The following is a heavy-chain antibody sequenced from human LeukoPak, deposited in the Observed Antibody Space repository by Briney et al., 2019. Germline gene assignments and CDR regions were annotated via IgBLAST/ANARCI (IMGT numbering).Heavy chain of an antibody. J-gene: IGHJ4*02. Sequence: GGSLRLSCVASGFTFSSYGMHWVRQAPGKGLEWVAFIRYDGSYEYYADSVKGRFTISRDNSKNTLYLQMNSLRAEDTAVYYCSATGYSSGWPGGYWGQGTLVTVSS. D-gene: IGHD6-19*01. V-gene: IGHV3-30*02. CDR3: SATGYSSGWPGGY. CDR2: IRYDGSYE. CDR1: GFTFSSYG.